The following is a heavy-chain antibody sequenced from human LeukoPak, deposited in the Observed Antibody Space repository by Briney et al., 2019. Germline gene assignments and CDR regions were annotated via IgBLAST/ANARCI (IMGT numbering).Heavy chain of an antibody. CDR1: GFTFSSYW. CDR2: IKQDGSKK. V-gene: IGHV3-7*01. J-gene: IGHJ4*02. Sequence: GGSLRLSCAASGFTFSSYWMSWVRQAPGRGLEWVANIKQDGSKKYHVDSVKGRFTISRDNAKNSLYLQMNSLRAEDTAVYYCARARGYDTPFDYWGQGTLVTVSS. CDR3: ARARGYDTPFDY. D-gene: IGHD5-12*01.